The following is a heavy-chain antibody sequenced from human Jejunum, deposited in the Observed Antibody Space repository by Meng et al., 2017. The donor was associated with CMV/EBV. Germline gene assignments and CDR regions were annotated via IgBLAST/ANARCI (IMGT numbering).Heavy chain of an antibody. V-gene: IGHV4-34*01. CDR2: ITHGGST. CDR3: ARNQLLWYYGMDV. Sequence: GVYGGSFSGYYWSWIRQPPGKGLEWIGEITHGGSTNYNPSLKSRVTISVDASKNQFSLKLSSVTAADTAIYYCARNQLLWYYGMDVWGQGTTVTVSS. J-gene: IGHJ6*02. CDR1: GGSFSGYY. D-gene: IGHD2-2*01.